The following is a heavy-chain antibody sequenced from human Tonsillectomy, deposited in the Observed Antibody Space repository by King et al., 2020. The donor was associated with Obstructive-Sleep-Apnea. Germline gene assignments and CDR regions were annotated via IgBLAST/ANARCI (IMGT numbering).Heavy chain of an antibody. D-gene: IGHD2-2*01. J-gene: IGHJ4*02. CDR3: AGGGVSGYCSSTSCYYFDY. V-gene: IGHV1-69*12. CDR2: IIPIFGTA. Sequence: QLVQSGAEVKKPGSSVKVSCKASGGTFSSYAISWVRQAPGQGLEWMGGIIPIFGTANYAQKFQGRVTITADESTSTAYMELGSLRSEDTAVYYCAGGGVSGYCSSTSCYYFDYWGQGTLVTVSS. CDR1: GGTFSSYA.